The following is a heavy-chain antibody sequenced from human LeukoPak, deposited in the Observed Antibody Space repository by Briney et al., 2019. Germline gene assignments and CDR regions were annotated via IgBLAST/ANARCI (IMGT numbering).Heavy chain of an antibody. CDR3: ARDLGYCSSTSCYYNWFDP. D-gene: IGHD2-2*01. V-gene: IGHV1-2*02. J-gene: IGHJ5*02. CDR1: GYTFTGYY. Sequence: ASVKVSCKASGYTFTGYYMHWVRQAPGQGLEWMGWINPNSGGTNYAQKFQGRVTMTTDTSTSTAYMELRSLRSDDTAVYYCARDLGYCSSTSCYYNWFDPWGQGTLVTVSS. CDR2: INPNSGGT.